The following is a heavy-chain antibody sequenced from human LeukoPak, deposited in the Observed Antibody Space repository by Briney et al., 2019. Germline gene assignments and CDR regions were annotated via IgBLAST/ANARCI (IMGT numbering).Heavy chain of an antibody. Sequence: GGSLRLSCAASGFTFDDYAMHWVRQAPGKGLEWVSGISWNSGSIGYADSVKGRFTISRDNAKNSLYLQMNSLRAEDMALYYCAKAAYYDSSVYRGIDYGGKETLVTVS. CDR2: ISWNSGSI. J-gene: IGHJ4*02. D-gene: IGHD3-22*01. V-gene: IGHV3-9*03. CDR3: AKAAYYDSSVYRGIDY. CDR1: GFTFDDYA.